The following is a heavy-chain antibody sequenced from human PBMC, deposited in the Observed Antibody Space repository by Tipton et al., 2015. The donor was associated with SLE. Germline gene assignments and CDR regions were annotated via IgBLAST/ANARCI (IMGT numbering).Heavy chain of an antibody. CDR2: FYYTGRS. CDR3: ARHPPGPPLAGWFDP. V-gene: IGHV4-39*01. CDR1: GDSIYSRSFY. J-gene: IGHJ5*02. Sequence: TLSLTCTVSGDSIYSRSFYWGWVRQPLGKGLEWVGSFYYTGRSYFNPSLKSRVTISADTSKNQFFLKVNSMTAADTAIYYCARHPPGPPLAGWFDPWGQGTLVTVSS.